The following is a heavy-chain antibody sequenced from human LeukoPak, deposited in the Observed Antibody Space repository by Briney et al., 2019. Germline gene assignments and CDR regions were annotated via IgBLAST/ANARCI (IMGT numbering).Heavy chain of an antibody. J-gene: IGHJ6*03. CDR3: ARDHRRGWADYYYYMDV. CDR2: IIPIFGTA. CDR1: GGTFSSYA. V-gene: IGHV1-69*01. D-gene: IGHD1-26*01. Sequence: SVKVSCKASGGTFSSYAISWVRQAPGQGLEWMGGIIPIFGTANYAQKFQGRVTITADESTSTAYMELSSLRSEDTAVYYCARDHRRGWADYYYYMDVWGKGTTVTVSS.